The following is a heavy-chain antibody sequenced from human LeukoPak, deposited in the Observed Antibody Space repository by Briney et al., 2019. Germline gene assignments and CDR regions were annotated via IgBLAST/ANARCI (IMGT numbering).Heavy chain of an antibody. CDR3: AREGVTYGMDV. D-gene: IGHD2-21*02. J-gene: IGHJ6*02. CDR2: ISSRGSTI. CDR1: GFTFSSYE. Sequence: DPGGSLRLSRAASGFTFSSYEMNWVRQAPGKGLEWVSSISSRGSTIYYADSVKGRFTISRDNAKNSLYLQMNSLRAEDTAVYYCAREGVTYGMDVWGQGTTVTVSS. V-gene: IGHV3-48*03.